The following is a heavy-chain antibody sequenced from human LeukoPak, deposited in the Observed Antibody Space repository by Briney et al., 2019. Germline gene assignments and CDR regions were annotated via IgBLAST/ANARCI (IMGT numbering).Heavy chain of an antibody. V-gene: IGHV3-23*01. D-gene: IGHD3-3*01. Sequence: GGSLRLSFAASGFTFRSYGMSWVRQAPGKGLEWVSVISGGADSTYYADSVQGRFTISRDNSKNTVYLQMNRLRVEDTAVYYCARGERIFGVVGDMDVWGKGTTVTVSS. J-gene: IGHJ6*03. CDR3: ARGERIFGVVGDMDV. CDR1: GFTFRSYG. CDR2: ISGGADST.